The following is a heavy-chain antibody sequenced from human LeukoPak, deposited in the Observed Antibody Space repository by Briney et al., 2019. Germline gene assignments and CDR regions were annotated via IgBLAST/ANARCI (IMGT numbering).Heavy chain of an antibody. Sequence: GGSLRLSCAASGFTFSSYSMNWVPQPPGKGLDWASSIRIISSYIYYADSVKGRFTISRDNAKNSLYLQMNSLRAEDTAVYYCAGEGSAYYDILTGYFWFDPWGQGTLVTVSS. CDR2: IRIISSYI. D-gene: IGHD3-9*01. V-gene: IGHV3-21*01. J-gene: IGHJ5*02. CDR1: GFTFSSYS. CDR3: AGEGSAYYDILTGYFWFDP.